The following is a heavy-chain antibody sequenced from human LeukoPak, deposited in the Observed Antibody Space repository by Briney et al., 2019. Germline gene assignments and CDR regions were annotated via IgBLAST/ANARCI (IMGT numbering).Heavy chain of an antibody. CDR1: GGTFSSYA. J-gene: IGHJ6*02. CDR2: IIPILGIA. CDR3: ARDVVIAATSYGMDV. Sequence: SVKVSCKASGGTFSSYAISWVRQAPGQGLEWMGRIIPILGIANYAQKFQGRVTITADKSTSTAYMELGSLRSEDTAVYYCARDVVIAATSYGMDVWGQGTTVTVSS. D-gene: IGHD2-15*01. V-gene: IGHV1-69*04.